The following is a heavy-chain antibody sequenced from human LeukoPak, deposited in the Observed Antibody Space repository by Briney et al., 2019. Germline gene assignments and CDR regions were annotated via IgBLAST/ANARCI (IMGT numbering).Heavy chain of an antibody. Sequence: GGSLRLSCAASGFTVSNNYMSWVRQAPGKGLEWVSVIYSGGSTYYADSVKGRFTISRDNSKNTLYLQMNSLRAEDTPVYYCARIYVWGSYSPYYFDYWGQGILVTVSS. J-gene: IGHJ4*02. V-gene: IGHV3-53*01. D-gene: IGHD3-16*01. CDR2: IYSGGST. CDR3: ARIYVWGSYSPYYFDY. CDR1: GFTVSNNY.